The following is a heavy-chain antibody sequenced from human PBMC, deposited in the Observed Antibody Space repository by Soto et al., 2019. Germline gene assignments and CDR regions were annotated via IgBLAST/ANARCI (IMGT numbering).Heavy chain of an antibody. D-gene: IGHD1-26*01. Sequence: QLQLQESGSGLVKPSQTLSLTCAVSGGSISSGGYSWIWIRQPPGKGLEWIGYIYHSGSTYYSPSLKSSVTISGDRSKDQFTLKLRSVTAADTAVYYCASRPSGSGFDPWGQGTLVTVSS. CDR1: GGSISSGGYS. V-gene: IGHV4-30-2*01. CDR3: ASRPSGSGFDP. J-gene: IGHJ5*02. CDR2: IYHSGST.